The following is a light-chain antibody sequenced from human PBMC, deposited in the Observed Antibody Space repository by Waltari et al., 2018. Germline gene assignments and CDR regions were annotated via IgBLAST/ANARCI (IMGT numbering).Light chain of an antibody. J-gene: IGLJ3*02. V-gene: IGLV3-19*01. Sequence: SSELTQDPAVSVALGQTVRITCQGDSLRSYYASWYQQKPGQAPVLVIYGKNNRPSGIPDRFSGSNSGNTASLTITGAQAEDEADYYCNSRDSSGNWVFGGGTKLTVL. CDR3: NSRDSSGNWV. CDR1: SLRSYY. CDR2: GKN.